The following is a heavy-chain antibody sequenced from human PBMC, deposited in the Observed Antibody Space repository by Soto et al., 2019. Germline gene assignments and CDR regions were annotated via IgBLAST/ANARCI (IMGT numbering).Heavy chain of an antibody. D-gene: IGHD3-22*01. CDR2: ISGSGGRT. CDR1: GFTFSSYA. Sequence: GGSLRLSCAASGFTFSSYAMSWVRQAPGKGLEWVSAISGSGGRTYYADSVKGRFTISRDNSKNTLYLQMNSLRAEDTAVYYCAKDPSPYYYDSSGFDDWGQGTLVTVSS. V-gene: IGHV3-23*01. J-gene: IGHJ5*02. CDR3: AKDPSPYYYDSSGFDD.